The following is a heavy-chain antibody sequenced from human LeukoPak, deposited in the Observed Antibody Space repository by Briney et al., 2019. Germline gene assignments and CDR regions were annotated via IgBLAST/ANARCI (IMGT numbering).Heavy chain of an antibody. D-gene: IGHD3-9*01. CDR1: GYTFTSYY. Sequence: SSVKVSCKASGYTFTSYYMHWVRQAPGQGLEWMGIINPSGGSTSYAQKFQGRVTMTRDTSTSTVYMELSSLRSEDTAVYYCARDQDQNILTGYYNVIGYWGQGTLVTVSS. CDR3: ARDQDQNILTGYYNVIGY. J-gene: IGHJ4*02. CDR2: INPSGGST. V-gene: IGHV1-46*01.